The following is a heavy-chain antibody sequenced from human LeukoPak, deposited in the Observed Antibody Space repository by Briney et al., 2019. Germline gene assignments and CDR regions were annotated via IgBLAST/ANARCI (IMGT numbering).Heavy chain of an antibody. CDR2: MNPNSGNT. J-gene: IGHJ6*02. D-gene: IGHD6-19*01. CDR1: GYTFTSYD. Sequence: ASVKVSCKASGYTFTSYDINWVRQATGQGLEWMGWMNPNSGNTGYAQKFQGRVTMTRNTSISTAYMELSSLRSEDTAVYYCARDGTYVAVAGTGPYGMDVWGRGTTVTVSS. V-gene: IGHV1-8*01. CDR3: ARDGTYVAVAGTGPYGMDV.